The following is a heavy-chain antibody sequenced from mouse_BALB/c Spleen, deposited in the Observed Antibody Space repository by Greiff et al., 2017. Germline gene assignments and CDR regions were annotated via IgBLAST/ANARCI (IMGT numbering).Heavy chain of an antibody. D-gene: IGHD2-14*01. CDR2: ISTYYGDA. CDR3: AREYDGYAMDY. J-gene: IGHJ4*01. CDR1: GYTFTDYA. Sequence: VKLQESGAELVRPGVSVKISCKGSGYTFTDYAMHWVKQSHAKSLEWIGVISTYYGDASYNQKFKGKATMTVDKSSSTAYMELARLTSEDSAIYYCAREYDGYAMDYWGQGTSVTVSS. V-gene: IGHV1S137*01.